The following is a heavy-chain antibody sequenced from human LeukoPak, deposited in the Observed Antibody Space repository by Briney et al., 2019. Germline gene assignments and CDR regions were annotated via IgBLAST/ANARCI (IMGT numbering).Heavy chain of an antibody. J-gene: IGHJ2*01. CDR1: GDSVSSNSAA. CDR2: TYYRSKRYI. D-gene: IGHD3-9*01. Sequence: SQALSHTCAISGDSVSSNSAAWSWTRQPPSRGLEWLGWTYYRSKRYIDYAVSVKCRIPINLDTSKTQFSLHVKSVTPEDTAVYYCARDLNGDVDIALWGRGTMPTDCS. CDR3: ARDLNGDVDIAL. V-gene: IGHV6-1*01.